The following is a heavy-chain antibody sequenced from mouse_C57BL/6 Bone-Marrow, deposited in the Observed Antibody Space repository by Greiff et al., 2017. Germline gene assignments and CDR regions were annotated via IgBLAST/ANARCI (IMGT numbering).Heavy chain of an antibody. CDR2: IHPSDSDT. V-gene: IGHV1-74*01. CDR1: GYTFTSYW. CDR3: AIKSPPYYGSSYGFAY. D-gene: IGHD1-1*01. J-gene: IGHJ3*01. Sequence: QVQLKQPGAELVKPGASVKVSCKASGYTFTSYWMHWVKQRPGQGLEWIGRIHPSDSDTNYNQQFKGKATFTVDKSSSTDYMQLSSLTSEDSAVYYCAIKSPPYYGSSYGFAYWGQGTLVTVSA.